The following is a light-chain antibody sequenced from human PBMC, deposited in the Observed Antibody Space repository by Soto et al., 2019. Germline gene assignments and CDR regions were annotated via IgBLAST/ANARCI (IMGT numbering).Light chain of an antibody. CDR1: QSVSSNN. Sequence: EIVFAQSPGTLSLYPGERATLSCRASQSVSSNNLVWYQQKPGQAPRLLIYGASYRAAGIPDRFSGSGSGTDFTLTISRLEPEDFALYYCQQYGSSPWTFGQGTKVDIK. J-gene: IGKJ1*01. CDR2: GAS. CDR3: QQYGSSPWT. V-gene: IGKV3-20*01.